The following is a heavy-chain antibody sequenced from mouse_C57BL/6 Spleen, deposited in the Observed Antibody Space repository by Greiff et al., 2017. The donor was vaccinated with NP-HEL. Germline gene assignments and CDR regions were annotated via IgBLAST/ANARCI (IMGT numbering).Heavy chain of an antibody. J-gene: IGHJ1*03. CDR3: ARCLYGNYWYFDV. CDR1: GYAFSSSW. CDR2: IYPGDGDT. Sequence: VKLQESGPELVKPGASVKISCKASGYAFSSSWMNWVKQRPGKGLEWIGRIYPGDGDTNYNGKFKGKATLTADKSSSTAYMQLSSLTSEDSAVYFCARCLYGNYWYFDVWGTGTTVTVSS. V-gene: IGHV1-82*01. D-gene: IGHD2-1*01.